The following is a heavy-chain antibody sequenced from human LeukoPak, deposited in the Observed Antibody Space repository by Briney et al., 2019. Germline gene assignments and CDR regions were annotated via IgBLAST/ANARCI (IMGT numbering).Heavy chain of an antibody. CDR1: GGTFSSYA. CDR3: AREEQQLVLRWFDP. Sequence: GASVKVSCKASGGTFSSYAISWVRQAPGKGLEWMGGIIPIFGTANYAQKFQGRVTITADKSTSTAYMELSSLRSEDTAVYYCAREEQQLVLRWFDPWGQGTLVTVSS. CDR2: IIPIFGTA. J-gene: IGHJ5*02. D-gene: IGHD6-13*01. V-gene: IGHV1-69*06.